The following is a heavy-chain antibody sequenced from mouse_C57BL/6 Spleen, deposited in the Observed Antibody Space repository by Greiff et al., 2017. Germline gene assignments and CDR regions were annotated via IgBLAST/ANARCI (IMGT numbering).Heavy chain of an antibody. J-gene: IGHJ2*01. Sequence: QVQLQQSGPELVKPGASVKISCKASGYTFTSYWITWVNQRPGQGLEWIGDIYPGSGSTNYNEKFKSKATLTVDKSSSTAYMQLSSLTSEDSAVYYCVCTDYYGSSFDDWGQGTTLTVSS. CDR2: IYPGSGST. V-gene: IGHV1-55*01. CDR3: VCTDYYGSSFDD. D-gene: IGHD1-1*01. CDR1: GYTFTSYW.